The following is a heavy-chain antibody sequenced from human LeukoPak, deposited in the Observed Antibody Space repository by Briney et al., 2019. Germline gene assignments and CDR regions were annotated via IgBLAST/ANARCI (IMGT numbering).Heavy chain of an antibody. V-gene: IGHV3-7*01. D-gene: IGHD1-14*01. J-gene: IGHJ4*02. CDR2: IKQDGSEK. Sequence: QPGGSLRLSCAASGFTFSSYWMSWVRQAPGKGLEWVANIKQDGSEKTYVDSVKGRFTISRDNAKNSLSLQMSSLRADDTAVYYCARGGMGTITSVDYWGQGILVTVSS. CDR3: ARGGMGTITSVDY. CDR1: GFTFSSYW.